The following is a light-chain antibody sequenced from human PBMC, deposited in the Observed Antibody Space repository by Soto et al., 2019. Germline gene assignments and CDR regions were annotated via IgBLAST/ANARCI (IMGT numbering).Light chain of an antibody. CDR1: QSVLYSSNNKNY. J-gene: IGKJ5*01. CDR2: DAY. Sequence: DLLMTQSPYSLAVSLGESATINCKSSQSVLYSSNNKNYLIWYQQNPGKAPKLLIYDAYDLETGVPSRFSGSGSGTGFTFTISSLQPEDFATYYCQQYESLPLTFGQGTRLEIK. V-gene: IGKV4-1*01. CDR3: QQYESLPLT.